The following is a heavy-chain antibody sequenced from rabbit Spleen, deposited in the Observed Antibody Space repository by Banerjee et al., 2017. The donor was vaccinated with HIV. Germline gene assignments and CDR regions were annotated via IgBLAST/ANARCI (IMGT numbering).Heavy chain of an antibody. J-gene: IGHJ6*01. D-gene: IGHD8-1*01. CDR1: GFSFSSGQY. CDR3: ARDTGSSFSSYGMDL. Sequence: QSLEESGGDLVKPGASLTLTCTASGFSFSSGQYMCWVRQAPGKGLEWIACIDVGRSGSTYYASWAKGRFTISKPSSTTVTLQMTSLTAADTATYFCARDTGSSFSSYGMDLWGPGTLVTVS. V-gene: IGHV1S40*01. CDR2: IDVGRSGST.